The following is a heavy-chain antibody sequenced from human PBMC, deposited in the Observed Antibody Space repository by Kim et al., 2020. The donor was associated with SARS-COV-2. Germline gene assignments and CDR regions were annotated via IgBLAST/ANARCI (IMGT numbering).Heavy chain of an antibody. CDR1: GFTVSSNY. D-gene: IGHD3-3*01. CDR3: ARESGFWSGYNYNWFDP. J-gene: IGHJ5*02. CDR2: IYSGGST. V-gene: IGHV3-66*01. Sequence: GGSLRLSCAASGFTVSSNYMSWVRQAPGKGLEWVSVIYSGGSTYYADSVKGRFTISRDNSKNTLYLQMNSLRAEDTAVYYCARESGFWSGYNYNWFDPWGQGTLVTVSS.